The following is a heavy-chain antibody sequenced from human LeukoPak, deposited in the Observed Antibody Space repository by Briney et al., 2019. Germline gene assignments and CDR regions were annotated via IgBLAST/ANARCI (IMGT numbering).Heavy chain of an antibody. Sequence: GSVNVSCKTSGYTFTSYGIGWVREAPGQKLKWMAWISPYNGNTNYAQKLQGRVTVTTDTSTTTAYMELRSLRSDDTAVYYCTRDRSASGSQNYWGQGTLVTVSS. J-gene: IGHJ4*02. CDR1: GYTFTSYG. V-gene: IGHV1-18*01. CDR2: ISPYNGNT. CDR3: TRDRSASGSQNY. D-gene: IGHD1-26*01.